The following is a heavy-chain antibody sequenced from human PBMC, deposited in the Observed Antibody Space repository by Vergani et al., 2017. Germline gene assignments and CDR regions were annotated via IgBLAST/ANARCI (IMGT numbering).Heavy chain of an antibody. CDR2: IKQDGSEK. Sequence: EVQLVESGGGLVQPGGSLRLSCAASGFTFSRYWMSWVRQAPGKGLEWVANIKQDGSEKYYVASVKGRFTISRDNAKNSLYLQMNSLRAEDTAVYYCARDPTAMGDGPDYWGQGTLVTVSS. CDR3: ARDPTAMGDGPDY. J-gene: IGHJ4*02. CDR1: GFTFSRYW. V-gene: IGHV3-7*01. D-gene: IGHD5-18*01.